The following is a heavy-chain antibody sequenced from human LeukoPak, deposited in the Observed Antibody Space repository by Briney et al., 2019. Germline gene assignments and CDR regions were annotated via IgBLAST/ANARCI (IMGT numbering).Heavy chain of an antibody. CDR1: GGSISSGGYY. J-gene: IGHJ6*02. CDR2: IYYSGST. CDR3: ARDHPIVVVPAANPKTGYYYYYGMDV. D-gene: IGHD2-2*01. V-gene: IGHV4-31*03. Sequence: SQTLSLTCTVSGGSISSGGYYWSWLRQHPGKGLEWIGYIYYSGSTYYNPSLKSRVTISVDTSKNQFSLKLSSVTAADTAVYYCARDHPIVVVPAANPKTGYYYYYGMDVWGQGTTVTVSS.